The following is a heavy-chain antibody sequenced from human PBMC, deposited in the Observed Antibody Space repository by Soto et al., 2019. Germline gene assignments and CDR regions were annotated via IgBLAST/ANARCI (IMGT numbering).Heavy chain of an antibody. CDR1: GYSFSDYF. CDR3: ARIKWGLNYYNGMDV. Sequence: QVQLVQSGAEVKKSGASVKVSCKPSGYSFSDYFIQWVRQAPGQGLEWVAWINPKTAATNYAKKFQGRVSLTWDTSSNTAYMELTRLTPDDTAVYYCARIKWGLNYYNGMDVWGQGTTAIVSS. D-gene: IGHD1-26*01. V-gene: IGHV1-2*02. J-gene: IGHJ6*02. CDR2: INPKTAAT.